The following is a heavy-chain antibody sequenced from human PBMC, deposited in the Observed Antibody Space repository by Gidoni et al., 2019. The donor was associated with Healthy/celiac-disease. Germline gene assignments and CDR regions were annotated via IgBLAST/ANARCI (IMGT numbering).Heavy chain of an antibody. Sequence: EVQLVESGGGLVKPGGSLRLSCAASGFTFSNAWMSWVRQAPGKGLEWVGRIKSKTDGGTTDYAAPVKGRFTISRDDSKNTLYLQMNSLKTEDTAVYYCTTDVGYGAFYYYYGMDVWGQGTTVTVSS. J-gene: IGHJ6*02. D-gene: IGHD4-17*01. V-gene: IGHV3-15*01. CDR1: GFTFSNAW. CDR3: TTDVGYGAFYYYYGMDV. CDR2: IKSKTDGGTT.